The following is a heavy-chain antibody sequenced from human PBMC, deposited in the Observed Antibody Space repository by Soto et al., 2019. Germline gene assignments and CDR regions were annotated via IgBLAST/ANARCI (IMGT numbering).Heavy chain of an antibody. J-gene: IGHJ6*02. V-gene: IGHV4-39*01. CDR3: ASTDSYDILTGYSGGMDV. D-gene: IGHD3-9*01. CDR2: VYYSGST. CDR1: GGSVSSSSYY. Sequence: SETLSLTCTVSGGSVSSSSYYWGWVRQPPGKGLEWIGSVYYSGSTYYNPSLKSRVTISVDTSKNQFSLKLSSVTAADTAVYYCASTDSYDILTGYSGGMDVWGQGTTVTVSS.